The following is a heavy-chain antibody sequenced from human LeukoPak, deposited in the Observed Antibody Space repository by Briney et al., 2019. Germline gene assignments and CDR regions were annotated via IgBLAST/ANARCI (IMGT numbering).Heavy chain of an antibody. CDR3: ASTLYSSGWYPDY. Sequence: ASVNVSCKASGYTFTDHYMHWVRQAPGQGLEWMGLINPNGGGTNYAQRFPGRVSMTRDTSISTAYMELSRLRSDDTAVYYCASTLYSSGWYPDYWGQGTLVTVSS. D-gene: IGHD6-19*01. V-gene: IGHV1-2*02. CDR1: GYTFTDHY. CDR2: INPNGGGT. J-gene: IGHJ4*02.